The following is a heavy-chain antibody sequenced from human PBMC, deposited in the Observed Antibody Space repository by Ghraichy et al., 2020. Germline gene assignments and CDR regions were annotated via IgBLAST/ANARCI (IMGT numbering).Heavy chain of an antibody. CDR1: GYSFSTYG. J-gene: IGHJ4*02. CDR3: ARDRGTRATAGNFDW. D-gene: IGHD1-1*01. CDR2: VSPYNGNT. Sequence: ASVKVSCKASGYSFSTYGISWVRQAPGQGLEWLGWVSPYNGNTNYAPKIQDRVTMTTDTSTSTAYMELTSLRSDDTAMYFCARDRGTRATAGNFDWWGQGTLVIVSA. V-gene: IGHV1-18*01.